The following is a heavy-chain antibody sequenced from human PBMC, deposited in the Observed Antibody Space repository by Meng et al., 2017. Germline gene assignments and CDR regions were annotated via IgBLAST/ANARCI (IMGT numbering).Heavy chain of an antibody. CDR1: GFTFSSYS. CDR3: ARNYYDSSGYLAYDFDY. J-gene: IGHJ4*02. D-gene: IGHD3-22*01. CDR2: ISSSSSYI. Sequence: GESLKISCAASGFTFSSYSMNWVRQAPGKGLEWASSISSSSSYIYYADSVKGRFTISRDNAKNSLYLQMNSLRAEDTAVYYCARNYYDSSGYLAYDFDYWGQGTLVTVSS. V-gene: IGHV3-21*01.